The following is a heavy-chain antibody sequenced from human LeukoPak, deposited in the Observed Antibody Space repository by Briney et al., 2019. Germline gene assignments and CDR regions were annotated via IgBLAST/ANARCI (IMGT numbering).Heavy chain of an antibody. V-gene: IGHV1-69*13. CDR3: ARDQAVAARRGYFDY. CDR2: IIPIFGTA. Sequence: ASVKVSCKASGGTFSSYAISWVRQAPGQGLEWMGGIIPIFGTANYAQKFQGRVTITADESTSTAYMELSSLRSEDTAVYYCARDQAVAARRGYFDYWGQGTLVTVSS. CDR1: GGTFSSYA. D-gene: IGHD6-6*01. J-gene: IGHJ4*02.